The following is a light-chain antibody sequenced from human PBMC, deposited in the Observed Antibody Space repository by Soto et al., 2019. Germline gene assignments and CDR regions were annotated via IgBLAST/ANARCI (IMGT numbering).Light chain of an antibody. CDR2: DVS. V-gene: IGLV2-14*03. CDR1: SSDVGGYNY. J-gene: IGLJ2*01. CDR3: SSYTSSTTVV. Sequence: QSALTQPASVSGSPGQSITISCTGTSSDVGGYNYVSWYQQHPGKAHKLMVYDVSNRPSDISDRFSGSKSGNTASLTISGLQAEDEADYYCSSYTSSTTVVFGGGTKLTVL.